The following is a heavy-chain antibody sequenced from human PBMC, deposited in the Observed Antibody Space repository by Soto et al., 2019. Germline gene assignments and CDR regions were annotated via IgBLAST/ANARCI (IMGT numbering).Heavy chain of an antibody. Sequence: QVQLQESGPGLVKPSGTLSLTCAVSEGSISSSNWWSWFRQPPGKGLEWIGEIYHSGSTNYNPSPKSRVTMSVDKSTNQSSLKLRPVTAAATAVYYCPTRALYAAGRDYWGGHHHWGQGTLVTVSS. J-gene: IGHJ5*02. V-gene: IGHV4-4*02. CDR2: IYHSGST. CDR3: PTRALYAAGRDYWGGHHH. D-gene: IGHD2-21*01. CDR1: EGSISSSNW.